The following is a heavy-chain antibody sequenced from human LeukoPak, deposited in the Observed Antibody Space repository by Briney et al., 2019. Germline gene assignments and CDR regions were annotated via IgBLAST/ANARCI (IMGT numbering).Heavy chain of an antibody. CDR3: TRVRSGNDFDY. Sequence: PGGSLRLSCTASGFTFGDYALSWVRQAPGKGLEWVGFIRSKAYGGTTQYAASVKGRFTISRDDSKSIAYLQMNSLKTEDTAVYLCTRVRSGNDFDYWGQGTLVTVSS. CDR1: GFTFGDYA. V-gene: IGHV3-49*04. D-gene: IGHD3-10*01. J-gene: IGHJ4*02. CDR2: IRSKAYGGTT.